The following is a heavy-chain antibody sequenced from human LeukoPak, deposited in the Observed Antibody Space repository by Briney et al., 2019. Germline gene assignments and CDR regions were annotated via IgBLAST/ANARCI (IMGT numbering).Heavy chain of an antibody. CDR1: GFTFSDYY. CDR2: ISSSSSYT. Sequence: PGGSLRLSCAASGFTFSDYYMSWICQAPGKGLEWVSYISSSSSYTNYADSVRGRFTISRDNAKNSLYLQMNSLRAEDTAVYYCARDQQDSGWYDYWGQGTLVTVSS. V-gene: IGHV3-11*06. J-gene: IGHJ4*02. CDR3: ARDQQDSGWYDY. D-gene: IGHD6-19*01.